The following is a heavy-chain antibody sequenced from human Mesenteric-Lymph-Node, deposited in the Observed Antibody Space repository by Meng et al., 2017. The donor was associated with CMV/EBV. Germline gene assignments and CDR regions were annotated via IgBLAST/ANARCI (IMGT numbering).Heavy chain of an antibody. CDR3: AGGIAAAGSRWFDP. D-gene: IGHD6-13*01. V-gene: IGHV1-69*08. CDR1: GGTFSSYT. CDR2: IIPNLGTA. Sequence: QVQLVQSGAEVKKPGSSVKVSCKASGGTFSSYTISWVRQAPGQGLEWMGRIIPNLGTANYAQKFQGRVTITADKSTSTAYMELRSLRSDDTAVYYCAGGIAAAGSRWFDPWGQGTLVTVSS. J-gene: IGHJ5*02.